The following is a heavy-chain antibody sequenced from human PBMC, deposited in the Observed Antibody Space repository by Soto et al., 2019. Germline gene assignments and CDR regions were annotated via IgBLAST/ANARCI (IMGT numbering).Heavy chain of an antibody. CDR2: AHHSGRT. V-gene: IGHV4-4*02. CDR1: GGSMTSSNW. CDR3: ARSEATGLDY. D-gene: IGHD1-26*01. Sequence: QVQLQESGPGLVKPSGTLSLTCTVSGGSMTSSNWWNWVRQSPGKGLEWIGEAHHSGRTNYNPSLKSRNTISVDKTNKHFAQKLSSVAAADTAVYYCARSEATGLDYWGQGTLVTVSS. J-gene: IGHJ4*02.